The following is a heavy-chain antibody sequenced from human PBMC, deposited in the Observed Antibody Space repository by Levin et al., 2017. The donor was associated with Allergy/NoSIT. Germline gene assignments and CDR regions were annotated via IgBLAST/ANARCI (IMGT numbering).Heavy chain of an antibody. V-gene: IGHV3-30*04. CDR2: ITYDETIK. J-gene: IGHJ4*02. CDR1: GFSFSGYS. CDR3: ARDRMVRGIIPDY. D-gene: IGHD3-10*01. Sequence: PGGSLRLSCAASGFSFSGYSMHWVRQAPGKGLEWVASITYDETIKYYADSVKGRFTISRDNSKNTLYLQMNSLRADDTAVYFCARDRMVRGIIPDYWGQGTLVTVSS.